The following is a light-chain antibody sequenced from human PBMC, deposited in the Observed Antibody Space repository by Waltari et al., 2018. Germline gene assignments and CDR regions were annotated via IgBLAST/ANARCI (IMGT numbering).Light chain of an antibody. CDR3: QQRSNWPPIFT. CDR1: QSVRSY. CDR2: DAS. J-gene: IGKJ3*01. V-gene: IGKV3-11*01. Sequence: EIVLTQSPATLSLSPGERATLSCRASQSVRSYLAWYQQKPGQAPRLRIYDASNRATGIPARFSGSGSGTDFTLTISSLEPEDFAVYYCQQRSNWPPIFTFGPGTKVDIK.